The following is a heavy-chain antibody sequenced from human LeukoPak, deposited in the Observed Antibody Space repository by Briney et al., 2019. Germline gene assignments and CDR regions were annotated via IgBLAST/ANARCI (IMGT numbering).Heavy chain of an antibody. Sequence: ASVKVSCKASGYTFTSQGISWVRQAPGQGLEWMGIINPSGGSTSYAQKFQGRVTMTRDMSTSTVYMELSSLRSEDTAVYYCARDSSPYGDYPPANWFDPWGQGTLVTVSS. J-gene: IGHJ5*02. V-gene: IGHV1-46*01. CDR3: ARDSSPYGDYPPANWFDP. CDR1: GYTFTSQG. CDR2: INPSGGST. D-gene: IGHD4-17*01.